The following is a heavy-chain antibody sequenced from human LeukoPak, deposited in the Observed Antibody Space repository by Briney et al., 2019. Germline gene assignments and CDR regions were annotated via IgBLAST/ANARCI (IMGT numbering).Heavy chain of an antibody. CDR2: IGTRSNPI. V-gene: IGHV3-11*04. J-gene: IGHJ4*02. CDR1: GFSFSDFY. CDR3: VRDLLGLPHKYFDS. D-gene: IGHD3-16*01. Sequence: GGSLRLSCAASGFSFSDFYMSWIRQAPGMGLEWISYIGTRSNPIYYADSVKGRFTISRDDAKNSLYLQMNSLRPEDTAVYYCVRDLLGLPHKYFDSWGQGTLVTVSS.